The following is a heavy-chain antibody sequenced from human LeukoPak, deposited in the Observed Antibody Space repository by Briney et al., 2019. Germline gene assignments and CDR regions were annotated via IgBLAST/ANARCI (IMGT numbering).Heavy chain of an antibody. J-gene: IGHJ6*02. CDR1: GGSISSYY. D-gene: IGHD5-18*01. CDR2: IYYSGST. V-gene: IGHV4-59*01. Sequence: SETLSLTCTVSGGSISSYYWSWIRQPPGKGLEWIGYIYYSGSTNYNPSLKSRFTISVDTSKNQFSLKLSSVTAADTAVYYCARESGYSYGYGPDYYYYGMDVWGQGTTVTVSS. CDR3: ARESGYSYGYGPDYYYYGMDV.